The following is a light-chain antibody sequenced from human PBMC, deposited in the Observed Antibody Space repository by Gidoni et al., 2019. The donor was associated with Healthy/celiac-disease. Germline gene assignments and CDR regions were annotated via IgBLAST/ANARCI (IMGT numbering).Light chain of an antibody. CDR2: AAS. J-gene: IGKJ4*01. CDR1: QSISSY. CDR3: QQSYSTLALT. Sequence: IQMTQSPSSLSASVGDRVTITCRASQSISSYLNWYQQKPGKAPKLLIYAASSLQSGVPSRFSGSGSGTDFTLTISSLQPEDFATYYCQQSYSTLALTFXGXTKVEIK. V-gene: IGKV1-39*01.